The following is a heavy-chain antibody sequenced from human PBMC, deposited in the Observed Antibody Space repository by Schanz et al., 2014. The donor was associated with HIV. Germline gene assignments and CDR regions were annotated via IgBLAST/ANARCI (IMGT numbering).Heavy chain of an antibody. V-gene: IGHV3-23*01. Sequence: EVQLLESGGGLVQPGGSLRLSCADSGFTFSTYAMSWVRQAPGKGLDWVSGISGSGSRIYYADSVKGRFTISRDNAKNTLYLQMNSLRAEDTAVYYCARGLGYWGQGTLVTVSS. CDR3: ARGLGY. J-gene: IGHJ4*02. CDR1: GFTFSTYA. CDR2: ISGSGSRI.